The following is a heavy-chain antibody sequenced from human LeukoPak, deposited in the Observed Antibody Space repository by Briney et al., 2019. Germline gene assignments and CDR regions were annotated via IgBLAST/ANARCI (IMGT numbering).Heavy chain of an antibody. CDR1: GGSISSSTYF. D-gene: IGHD3-10*01. Sequence: PSETLSLTCSVSGGSISSSTYFWGWIRQPPGKGLEWIGSIYYSGSTYSNPSLKSRVTISVDTSKSQFSLKLSSVTAADTAVYYCARAGLYYYGSGTYLGDAFDIWGQGTMVIVSS. CDR3: ARAGLYYYGSGTYLGDAFDI. V-gene: IGHV4-39*01. CDR2: IYYSGST. J-gene: IGHJ3*02.